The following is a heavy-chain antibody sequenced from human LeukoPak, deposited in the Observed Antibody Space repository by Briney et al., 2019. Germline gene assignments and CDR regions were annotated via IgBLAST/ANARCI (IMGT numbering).Heavy chain of an antibody. D-gene: IGHD4-17*01. Sequence: SETLSLTCTVSGGSISSSSYYWGWIRQPPGKGLEWIGSIYYSGSTYYNPSLKSRVTISVDTSKNRFSLKLSSVTAADTAVYYCARDALREGDAFDIWGQGTMVTVSS. J-gene: IGHJ3*02. CDR3: ARDALREGDAFDI. CDR1: GGSISSSSYY. V-gene: IGHV4-39*07. CDR2: IYYSGST.